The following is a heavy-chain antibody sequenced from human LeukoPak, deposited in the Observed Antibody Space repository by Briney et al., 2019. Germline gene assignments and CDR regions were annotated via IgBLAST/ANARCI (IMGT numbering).Heavy chain of an antibody. CDR3: ARGYPAAGKDY. J-gene: IGHJ4*02. V-gene: IGHV4-34*01. D-gene: IGHD6-19*01. CDR1: GGSCSGYY. Sequence: SETLSLTCAVYGGSCSGYYWSWIRQPPGKGREGIGEINHSGSTNYNPSLKSRVTISVDTSKNQFSLKLSSVTAADTAVYYCARGYPAAGKDYWGQGTLVTVSS. CDR2: INHSGST.